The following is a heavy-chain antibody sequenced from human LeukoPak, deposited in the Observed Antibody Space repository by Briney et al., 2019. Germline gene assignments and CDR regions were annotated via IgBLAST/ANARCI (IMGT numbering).Heavy chain of an antibody. Sequence: SETLSLTCTVSGGSISSYYWSWLRQPPGKGLEWIGYIYYSGSTNYNPSLKSRVTISVDASKNQFSLKLSSVTAADTAVYYCARGKDSNYSYYYYYYYMDVWGKGTTVTGSS. J-gene: IGHJ6*03. CDR1: GGSISSYY. CDR3: ARGKDSNYSYYYYYYYMDV. D-gene: IGHD4-11*01. V-gene: IGHV4-59*01. CDR2: IYYSGST.